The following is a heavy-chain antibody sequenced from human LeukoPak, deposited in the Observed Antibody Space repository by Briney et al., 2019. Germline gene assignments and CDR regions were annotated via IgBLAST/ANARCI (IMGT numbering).Heavy chain of an antibody. CDR2: IIPIFGTA. CDR1: GGTFITYT. D-gene: IGHD1-1*01. Sequence: ASVKVSCKASGGTFITYTINWVRQAPGQGLERMGGIIPIFGTANYAQKFQGRVTVTTDDSTSTAFMELSSLRSEDTAVYYCATYMLRDNWNVHTFDSWGQGTLVTVSS. V-gene: IGHV1-69*05. J-gene: IGHJ4*02. CDR3: ATYMLRDNWNVHTFDS.